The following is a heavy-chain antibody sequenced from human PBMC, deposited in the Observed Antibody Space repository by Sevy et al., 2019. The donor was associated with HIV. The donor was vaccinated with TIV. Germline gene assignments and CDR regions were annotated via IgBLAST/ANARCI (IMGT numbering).Heavy chain of an antibody. J-gene: IGHJ6*02. D-gene: IGHD5-18*01. V-gene: IGHV3-74*01. CDR3: AREFGYSYGFYYYYYYGMDV. Sequence: GGSLRLSCAASGFTFSSYWMHWVRQAPGKGLVWVSRINSDGSSTSYADSVKGRFTISRDNAKNTLYLQMNSLRAEDTAVYYCAREFGYSYGFYYYYYYGMDVWSQGTTVTVSS. CDR1: GFTFSSYW. CDR2: INSDGSST.